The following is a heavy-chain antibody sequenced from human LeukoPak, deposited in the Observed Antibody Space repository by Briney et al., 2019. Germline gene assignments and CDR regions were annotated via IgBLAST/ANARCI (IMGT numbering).Heavy chain of an antibody. CDR1: GYTFTSYY. D-gene: IGHD3-22*01. Sequence: ASVKVSCKASGYTFTSYYMHWVRQAPGQGLEWMGIINPSGGSTSYALKFQGRVTMTRDTSTSTVYMELSSLRSEDTAVYYCARVGGYSTNYYYYYMDVWGKGTTVTVSS. CDR2: INPSGGST. J-gene: IGHJ6*03. CDR3: ARVGGYSTNYYYYYMDV. V-gene: IGHV1-46*01.